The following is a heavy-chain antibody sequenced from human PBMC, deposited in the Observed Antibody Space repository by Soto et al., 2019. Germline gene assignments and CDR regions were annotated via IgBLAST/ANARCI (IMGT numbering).Heavy chain of an antibody. D-gene: IGHD3-10*01. CDR2: ISGSGGST. CDR3: AKDHRSITMVRGVISPTF. CDR1: GFTFSSYA. J-gene: IGHJ4*02. V-gene: IGHV3-23*01. Sequence: EVQLLESGGGLVQPGGSLRLSCAASGFTFSSYAMSWVRQAPGKGLEWVSAISGSGGSTYYADSVKGRFTISRDNSKNTLYLQINSRRAEDTAVYYCAKDHRSITMVRGVISPTFWGQGTLVTVSS.